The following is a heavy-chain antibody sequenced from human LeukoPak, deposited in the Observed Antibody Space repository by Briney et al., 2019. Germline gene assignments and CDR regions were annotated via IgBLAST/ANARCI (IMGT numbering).Heavy chain of an antibody. CDR1: GGSITNYY. V-gene: IGHV4-59*01. J-gene: IGHJ4*02. D-gene: IGHD1-1*01. Sequence: SETLSLTCTVSGGSITNYYWSWIRQPPGKGLEWIGYIYYSGSTNYNPSLKSRVTLSVDTSRNQFSLSLRSMTAADTAVYYCARTEPSGTTSHWGQGTLVTVSS. CDR2: IYYSGST. CDR3: ARTEPSGTTSH.